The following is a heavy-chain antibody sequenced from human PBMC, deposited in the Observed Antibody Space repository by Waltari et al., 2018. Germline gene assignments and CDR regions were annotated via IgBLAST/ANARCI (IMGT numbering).Heavy chain of an antibody. CDR1: GFTFSSYS. CDR2: ISSSSSYI. V-gene: IGHV3-21*01. J-gene: IGHJ6*02. Sequence: EVQLVESGGGLVKPGGSLRLSCAASGFTFSSYSMNWVRQAPGKGLEWVSSISSSSSYIYYADSVKGRFTISRDNAKNSLYLQMNSLRAEDTAVYYCATSTHYYYYGMDVWGQGTTVTVSS. CDR3: ATSTHYYYYGMDV.